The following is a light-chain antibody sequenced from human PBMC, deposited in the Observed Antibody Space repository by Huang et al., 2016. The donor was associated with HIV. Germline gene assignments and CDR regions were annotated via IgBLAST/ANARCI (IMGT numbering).Light chain of an antibody. CDR3: QQSYNTRT. CDR2: GAS. Sequence: IQMTQSPPSLAASIGDRVSITCRATQDIGNYLNWYQQKPGNAPKLLIYGASTLHSGVPSRISGSGSGTDFTLTITSLQPEDFATYYCQQSYNTRTFGPGTRVEIK. V-gene: IGKV1-39*01. J-gene: IGKJ1*01. CDR1: QDIGNY.